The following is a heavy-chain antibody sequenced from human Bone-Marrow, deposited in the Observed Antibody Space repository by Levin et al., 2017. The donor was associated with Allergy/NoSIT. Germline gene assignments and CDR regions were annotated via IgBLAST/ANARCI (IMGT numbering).Heavy chain of an antibody. J-gene: IGHJ3*02. CDR3: ATQGPTVVTGRDAFDI. CDR2: ISGSGGST. D-gene: IGHD4-23*01. CDR1: GFTFSSYA. Sequence: SGGSLRLSCAASGFTFSSYAMSWVRQAPGKGLEWVSAISGSGGSTYYADSVKGRFTISRDNSKNTLYLQMNSLRAEDTAVYYCATQGPTVVTGRDAFDIWGQGTMVTVSS. V-gene: IGHV3-23*01.